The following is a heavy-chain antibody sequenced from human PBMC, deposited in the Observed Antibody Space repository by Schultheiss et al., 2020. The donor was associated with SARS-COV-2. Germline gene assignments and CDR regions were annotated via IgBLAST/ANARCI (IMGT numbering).Heavy chain of an antibody. D-gene: IGHD3-22*01. J-gene: IGHJ3*02. V-gene: IGHV3-15*01. Sequence: GGSLRLSCAASGFTFSNAWMSWVRQAPGKGLEWVGRIKSKTDGGTTDYAAPVKGRFTISRDDSKNTLYLQMNSLKTEDTAVYYCTTALFYYDSSGYSNDAFDIWGQGTMVTVSS. CDR3: TTALFYYDSSGYSNDAFDI. CDR2: IKSKTDGGTT. CDR1: GFTFSNAW.